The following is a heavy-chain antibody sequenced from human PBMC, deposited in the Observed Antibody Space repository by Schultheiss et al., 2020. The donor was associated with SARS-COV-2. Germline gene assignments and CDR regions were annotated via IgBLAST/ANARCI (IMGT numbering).Heavy chain of an antibody. V-gene: IGHV4-59*12. D-gene: IGHD3-10*01. CDR2: IYYSGST. CDR1: GFTFSSYA. Sequence: ESLKISCAASGFTFSSYAMSWVRQAPGKGLEWIGYIYYSGSTYYNPSLKSRVTISVDTSKNQFSLKLSSVTAADTAVYYCARLVRAEAAGRSGAFDPWGQGTLVTVSS. CDR3: ARLVRAEAAGRSGAFDP. J-gene: IGHJ5*02.